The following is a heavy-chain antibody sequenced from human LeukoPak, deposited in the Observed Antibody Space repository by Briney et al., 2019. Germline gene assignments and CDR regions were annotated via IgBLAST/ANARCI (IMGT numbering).Heavy chain of an antibody. V-gene: IGHV4-39*01. CDR2: IYYSGST. J-gene: IGHJ4*02. CDR1: GGSISSSSYY. CDR3: ARQARYYSDSSGCIDY. D-gene: IGHD3-22*01. Sequence: PSETLSLTCTVSGGSISSSSYYWGWIRQPPGKGLEWIGSIYYSGSTYYNPSLKSRVTISVDTSKNQFSLKLSSVTAADTAVYYCARQARYYSDSSGCIDYWGQGTLVTVSS.